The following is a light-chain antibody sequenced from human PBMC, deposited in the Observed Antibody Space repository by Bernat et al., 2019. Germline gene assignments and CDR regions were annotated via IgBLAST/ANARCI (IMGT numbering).Light chain of an antibody. J-gene: IGKJ4*01. Sequence: DIHMTQSPSFLSASVGDRVTITCQASQDISNYVNWYQQRPGKAPNVLIYDASNLKTGVPSRFSGSGSGTHFTFTISSLQPEDVATYYCHQYENLPLTFGGGTKVEL. V-gene: IGKV1-33*01. CDR3: HQYENLPLT. CDR2: DAS. CDR1: QDISNY.